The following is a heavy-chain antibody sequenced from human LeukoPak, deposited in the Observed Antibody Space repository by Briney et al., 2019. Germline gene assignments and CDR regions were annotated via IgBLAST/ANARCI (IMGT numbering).Heavy chain of an antibody. V-gene: IGHV3-30*04. J-gene: IGHJ6*03. CDR3: ARVGRSGQLAGGDYYYYMDV. CDR2: ISYDGNNR. CDR1: GFTFSSYA. D-gene: IGHD6-13*01. Sequence: GRSLRLSCAASGFTFSSYAVHWVRQAPGKGLEWVAVISYDGNNRYYADSEKGRFTISRDNSKNTLYLQMSSLRIEDTAVYHCARVGRSGQLAGGDYYYYMDVWGKGTTVTVSS.